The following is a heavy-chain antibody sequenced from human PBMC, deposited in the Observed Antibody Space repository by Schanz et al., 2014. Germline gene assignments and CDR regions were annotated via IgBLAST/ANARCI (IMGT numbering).Heavy chain of an antibody. D-gene: IGHD2-2*01. CDR3: ARGTMPGTFDI. CDR2: IIPILGIA. V-gene: IGHV1-69*02. J-gene: IGHJ3*02. CDR1: GGTFSTYT. Sequence: QVQLVQSGAEVKKPGSSVKVSCKASGGTFSTYTISWVRQAPGQGLEWMGRIIPILGIANYAQKFQGRVTMTTDTSTSTAYMELRSLRYEDTALYYCARGTMPGTFDIWGQGTMVTVSS.